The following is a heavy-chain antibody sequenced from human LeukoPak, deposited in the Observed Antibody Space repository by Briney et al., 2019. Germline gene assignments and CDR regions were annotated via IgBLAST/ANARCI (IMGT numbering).Heavy chain of an antibody. D-gene: IGHD6-19*01. Sequence: GASVKVSCKASGYTFTSYGISWVRQAPGQGLEWMGWISAYNGNTNYAQKLQGRVTMTTDTSTSTAYMELRSLRSDDTAVYYCARVQWGIAVAGSRGSAFDIWGQGTMVTVSS. V-gene: IGHV1-18*01. CDR2: ISAYNGNT. CDR1: GYTFTSYG. CDR3: ARVQWGIAVAGSRGSAFDI. J-gene: IGHJ3*02.